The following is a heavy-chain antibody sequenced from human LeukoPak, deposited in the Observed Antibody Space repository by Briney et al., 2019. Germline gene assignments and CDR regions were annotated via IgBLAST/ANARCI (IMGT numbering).Heavy chain of an antibody. CDR1: GFNLDDYA. CDR2: ISWDSGSS. Sequence: GGSLRLSCAASGFNLDDYAMHWVRQAPGKGLEWVSSISWDSGSSVYVDSVKGRFTISRDNAKNSLYLQMDSLTPEDSALYYCVKDLRLDLHLDTFHIWGRGTRVTVSS. J-gene: IGHJ3*02. V-gene: IGHV3-9*01. D-gene: IGHD1-1*01. CDR3: VKDLRLDLHLDTFHI.